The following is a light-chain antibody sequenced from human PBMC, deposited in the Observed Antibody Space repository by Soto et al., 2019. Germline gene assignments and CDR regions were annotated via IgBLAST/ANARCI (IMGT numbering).Light chain of an antibody. CDR2: AAS. V-gene: IGKV1-39*01. J-gene: IGKJ2*01. Sequence: DIQMTQSPSSLSASVGDRVTITCRASQNISIYLNWYQQNPGKAPKLLIHAASSLQSGVPSRFSGSGSETDFTLTISSLQPEDIASYYCQQSYNTPYTFGQGTKVDIK. CDR3: QQSYNTPYT. CDR1: QNISIY.